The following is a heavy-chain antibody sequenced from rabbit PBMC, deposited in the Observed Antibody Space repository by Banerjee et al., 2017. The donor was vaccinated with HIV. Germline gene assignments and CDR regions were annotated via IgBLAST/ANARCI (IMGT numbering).Heavy chain of an antibody. CDR3: ARVVTDYDYFTL. CDR2: IYTGSSGST. V-gene: IGHV1S40*01. D-gene: IGHD1-1*01. J-gene: IGHJ4*01. CDR1: GFTLSDYW. Sequence: QSLEESGGGLVQPGGSLTLSCKASGFTLSDYWMSWVRQAPGKGLEWIGIIYTGSSGSTYYASWAKGRFTISKTSSTTVTLQMTSLTAADTATYFCARVVTDYDYFTLWGQGTLVTVS.